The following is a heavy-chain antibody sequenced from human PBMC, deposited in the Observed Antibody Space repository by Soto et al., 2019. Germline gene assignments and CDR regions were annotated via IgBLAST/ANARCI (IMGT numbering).Heavy chain of an antibody. CDR3: ARGRGYYDSSGYDF. D-gene: IGHD3-22*01. CDR1: GFTFSDYY. V-gene: IGHV3-11*01. Sequence: PGGSLRLSCAASGFTFSDYYMNWIRQAPGKGLEWISYISSGGGSTIYYTDSVKGRFTISRDNAKKSLYLDMNSLRAEDTAVYFCARGRGYYDSSGYDFWGQGTPVTVSS. CDR2: ISSGGGSTI. J-gene: IGHJ4*02.